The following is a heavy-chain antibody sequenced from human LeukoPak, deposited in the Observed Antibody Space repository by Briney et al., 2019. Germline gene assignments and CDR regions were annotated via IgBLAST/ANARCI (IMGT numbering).Heavy chain of an antibody. CDR3: AKDRAWGAFAY. CDR2: ITGDGRT. V-gene: IGHV3-23*01. CDR1: GFTFSSYG. D-gene: IGHD1-26*01. Sequence: GGSLRLSCAASGFTFSSYGMSWVRQAPGKGLEWVSGITGDGRTYYVDSVKGRFTISRDNSKNTLYLQMNILRAEDTAIYYCAKDRAWGAFAYWGQGTLVTVSS. J-gene: IGHJ4*02.